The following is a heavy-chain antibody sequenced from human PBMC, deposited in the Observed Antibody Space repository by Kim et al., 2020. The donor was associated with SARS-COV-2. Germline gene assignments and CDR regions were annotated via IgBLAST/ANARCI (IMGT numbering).Heavy chain of an antibody. J-gene: IGHJ4*02. D-gene: IGHD3-22*01. CDR2: IYYSGST. CDR3: ARQPTYYYDSNGYLYFDY. CDR1: GGSISSSSYY. V-gene: IGHV4-39*01. Sequence: SETLSLTCTVSGGSISSSSYYWGWIRQPPGKGLEWIGSIGSIYYSGSTYYNPSLKSRVTISVDTSKKQFSLKLSSVTAADTAVHYCARQPTYYYDSNGYLYFDYWGQGTLVTVSS.